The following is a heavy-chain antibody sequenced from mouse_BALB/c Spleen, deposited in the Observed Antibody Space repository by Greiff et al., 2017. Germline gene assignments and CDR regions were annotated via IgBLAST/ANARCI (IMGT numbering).Heavy chain of an antibody. CDR3: ARNPRRTWYFDV. V-gene: IGHV1S137*01. J-gene: IGHJ1*01. CDR1: GYTFTDYA. Sequence: QVQLQQSGAELVRPGVSVKISCKGSGYTFTDYAMHWVKQSHAKSLEWIGVISTYYGDASYNQKFKGKATMTVDKSSSTAYMELARLTSEDSAIYYCARNPRRTWYFDVWGAGTTVTVSS. CDR2: ISTYYGDA.